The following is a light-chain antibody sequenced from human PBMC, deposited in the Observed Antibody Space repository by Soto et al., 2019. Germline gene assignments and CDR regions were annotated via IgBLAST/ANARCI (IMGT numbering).Light chain of an antibody. J-gene: IGLJ3*02. Sequence: QPVLTQSPSASASLGASVKLTCTLSSGHSSYAIAWHQQQPEKGPRYLMKLNSDGSHSKWDGIPDRSSGSSSGAERYLTISSLPYEDEDDYYCQTWGTGIWVFGGGTKLTVL. CDR1: SGHSSYA. CDR2: LNSDGSH. V-gene: IGLV4-69*01. CDR3: QTWGTGIWV.